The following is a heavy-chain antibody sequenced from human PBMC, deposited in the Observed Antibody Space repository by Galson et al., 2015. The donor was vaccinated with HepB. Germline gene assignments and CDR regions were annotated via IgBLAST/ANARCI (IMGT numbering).Heavy chain of an antibody. CDR3: AREGSQYGGNLVWFDS. CDR2: VSLYNGDT. D-gene: IGHD4/OR15-4a*01. CDR1: GYSFTTHG. V-gene: IGHV1-18*01. J-gene: IGHJ5*01. Sequence: SVKVSCKASGYSFTTHGLSWLRQAPGQRLEWMGWVSLYNGDTEIAQKFQGRVFITTDTSASTAYVEVESLRYDDTAVYYCAREGSQYGGNLVWFDSWGQGTLVTVSS.